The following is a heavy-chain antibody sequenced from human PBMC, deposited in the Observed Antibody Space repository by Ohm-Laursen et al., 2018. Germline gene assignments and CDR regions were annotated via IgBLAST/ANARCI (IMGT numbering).Heavy chain of an antibody. V-gene: IGHV4-31*01. J-gene: IGHJ6*02. D-gene: IGHD3-10*01. CDR2: IYHSGST. CDR3: ARTFRDYYYYGMDV. Sequence: SQTLSLTCTVSGASISSGGYYWSWIRQHPGKGLEWIGNIYHSGSTYYNPSLKSLVTLSVDTSKNQFSLNLSSVTAADTAVYYCARTFRDYYYYGMDVWGQGTTVTVSS. CDR1: GASISSGGYY.